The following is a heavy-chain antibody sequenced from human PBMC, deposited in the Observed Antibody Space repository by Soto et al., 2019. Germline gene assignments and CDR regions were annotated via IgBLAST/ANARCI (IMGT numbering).Heavy chain of an antibody. D-gene: IGHD1-7*01. CDR1: GDSVSSNSAA. Sequence: TLSLTCAISGDSVSSNSAAWNWIRQSPSRGLEWLGRTYYRSKWYNDYAVSVKSRITINPDTSKNQFPLQLNSVTPEDTAVYYCARVNWNLGYYGMDVWGRGTTVTVSS. CDR3: ARVNWNLGYYGMDV. V-gene: IGHV6-1*01. J-gene: IGHJ6*02. CDR2: TYYRSKWYN.